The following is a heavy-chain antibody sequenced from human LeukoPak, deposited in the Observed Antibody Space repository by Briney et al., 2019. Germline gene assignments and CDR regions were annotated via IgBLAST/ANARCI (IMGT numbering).Heavy chain of an antibody. CDR3: ARAAGYDILTGYYNNPDY. CDR2: IIPIFGTA. D-gene: IGHD3-9*01. J-gene: IGHJ4*02. Sequence: SVKVSCKASGGTFTSYAISWVRQAPGQGLEWMGGIIPIFGTANYAQKFQGRVTITADKSTSTAYMELSSLRSEDTAVYYCARAAGYDILTGYYNNPDYWGQGTLVTVSS. V-gene: IGHV1-69*06. CDR1: GGTFTSYA.